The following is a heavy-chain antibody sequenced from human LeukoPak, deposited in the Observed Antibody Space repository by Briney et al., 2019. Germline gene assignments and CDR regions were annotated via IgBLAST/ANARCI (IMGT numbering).Heavy chain of an antibody. CDR2: ISGDGGST. V-gene: IGHV3-43*02. D-gene: IGHD3-3*01. Sequence: ESGGSLRLSCAASGFAFDDYAMHWVRHAPGKGLEWVSLISGDGGSTYYADSVKGRFTISRDNSKNSLYLQMNSLRTEDTALYYCAKEGYYTAYGMDVWGQGTTVTVSS. CDR1: GFAFDDYA. J-gene: IGHJ6*02. CDR3: AKEGYYTAYGMDV.